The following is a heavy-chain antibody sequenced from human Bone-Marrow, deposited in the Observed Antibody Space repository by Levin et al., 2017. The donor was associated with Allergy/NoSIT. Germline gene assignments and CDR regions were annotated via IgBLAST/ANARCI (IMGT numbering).Heavy chain of an antibody. V-gene: IGHV4-4*02. D-gene: IGHD3-22*01. Sequence: SETLSLTCAVSGASLNGRDWWTWVRQSPERGLEWMGEVYHTGSTNYNPSLMGRLTLSVDKSTNQFSLNLNSVTAADTAVYYCTRAGRLSTVNRGYSYYYFAMDVWGRGTTVIVSS. J-gene: IGHJ6*02. CDR3: TRAGRLSTVNRGYSYYYFAMDV. CDR1: GASLNGRDW. CDR2: VYHTGST.